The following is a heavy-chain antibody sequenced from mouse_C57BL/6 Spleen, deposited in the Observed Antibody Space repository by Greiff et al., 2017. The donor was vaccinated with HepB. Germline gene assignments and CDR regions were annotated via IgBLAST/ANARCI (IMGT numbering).Heavy chain of an antibody. CDR3: ARPLLWYLDY. V-gene: IGHV1-26*01. CDR1: GYTFTDYY. CDR2: INPNNGGT. D-gene: IGHD2-1*01. Sequence: VQLKHSGPELVKPGASVKISCKASGYTFTDYYMNWVKQSHGKSLEWIGDINPNNGGTSYNQKFKGKATLTVDKSSSTAYMELRSLTSEDSAVYYCARPLLWYLDYWGQGTTLTVSS. J-gene: IGHJ2*01.